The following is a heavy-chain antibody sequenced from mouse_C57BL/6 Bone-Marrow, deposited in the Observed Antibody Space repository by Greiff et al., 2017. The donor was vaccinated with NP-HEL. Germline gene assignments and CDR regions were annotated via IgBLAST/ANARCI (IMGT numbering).Heavy chain of an antibody. CDR3: ARFSGCAY. CDR1: GYTFTDYY. CDR2: LYPGSGNT. V-gene: IGHV1-76*01. J-gene: IGHJ3*01. Sequence: QVQLKESGAELVRPGASVKLSCKASGYTFTDYYINWVKQRPGQGLEWIARLYPGSGNTYYNEKFKGKATLTAEKSSSTAYMQLSSLTSEDSAVYFCARFSGCAYWGQGTLVTVSA.